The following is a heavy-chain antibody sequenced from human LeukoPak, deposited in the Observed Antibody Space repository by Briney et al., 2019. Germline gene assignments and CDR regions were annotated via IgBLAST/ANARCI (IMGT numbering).Heavy chain of an antibody. CDR2: IIPIFGTA. V-gene: IGHV1-69*13. J-gene: IGHJ4*02. Sequence: SVKVSCKASGGTFSSYAISWVRQAPGQGLEWMGGIIPIFGTANYAQKFQGRVTITADESTSTAYMELSSLTSEDTAVYYCACTIRYFDWLSSHFDYWGQGTLVTVSS. CDR3: ACTIRYFDWLSSHFDY. CDR1: GGTFSSYA. D-gene: IGHD3-9*01.